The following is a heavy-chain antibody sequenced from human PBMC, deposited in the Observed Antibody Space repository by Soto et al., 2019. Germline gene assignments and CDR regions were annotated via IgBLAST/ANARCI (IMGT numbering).Heavy chain of an antibody. Sequence: QVQLQQWGAGQLKPSETLSLTCAVYGGSFSGYYWTWIRQPPGKGLEWIGEINHSGTPYSNASLKSRVTMSVDMSKYQFSLSLNAVTAADTAVYFCARGIGYCSTTRCYSSRRLRFDSWGQGTLVTVSS. V-gene: IGHV4-34*02. D-gene: IGHD2-2*01. CDR1: GGSFSGYY. CDR2: INHSGTP. J-gene: IGHJ4*02. CDR3: ARGIGYCSTTRCYSSRRLRFDS.